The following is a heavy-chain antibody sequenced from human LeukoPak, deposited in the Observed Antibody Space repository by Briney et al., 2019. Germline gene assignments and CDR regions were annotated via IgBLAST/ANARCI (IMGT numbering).Heavy chain of an antibody. CDR2: ISAYNGNT. CDR3: ARQVAYYDSSGYWELDY. J-gene: IGHJ4*02. CDR1: GYTFTSYG. D-gene: IGHD3-22*01. Sequence: GASVKVSCKASGYTFTSYGISWVRQAPGQGLEWMGWISAYNGNTNYAQKLQGRVTMTTDTSTSTAYMELRSLRSDDTAVYYCARQVAYYDSSGYWELDYWGQGTLVTVSS. V-gene: IGHV1-18*01.